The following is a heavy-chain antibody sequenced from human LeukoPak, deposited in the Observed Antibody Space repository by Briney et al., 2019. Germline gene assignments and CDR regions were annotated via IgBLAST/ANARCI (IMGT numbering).Heavy chain of an antibody. J-gene: IGHJ4*02. CDR2: IYHSGST. CDR1: DYSISSGYY. V-gene: IGHV4-38-2*02. CDR3: ARVLLGDFDY. D-gene: IGHD3-16*01. Sequence: SETLSLTCTVSDYSISSGYYWGWIRQPPGKGLEWIGSIYHSGSTYYNPSLKSRVTISVDTSKNQFSLKLSSVTAADTAVYYCARVLLGDFDYWGQGTLVTVSS.